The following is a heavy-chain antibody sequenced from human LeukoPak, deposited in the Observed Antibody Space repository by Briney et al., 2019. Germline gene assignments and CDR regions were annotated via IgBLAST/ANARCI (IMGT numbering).Heavy chain of an antibody. J-gene: IGHJ6*02. D-gene: IGHD2-15*01. CDR2: ISGRSTYI. CDR3: AREAYCSGGSCLPLDV. CDR1: GFTFNDYS. Sequence: GGSLRLSCAASGFTFNDYSMNWVRQAPGKGLEWVSSISGRSTYIYYADSMNGRFTISRDNAKNSLYLQMSSLRAEDTAVYYCAREAYCSGGSCLPLDVWGQGTTVTVSS. V-gene: IGHV3-21*01.